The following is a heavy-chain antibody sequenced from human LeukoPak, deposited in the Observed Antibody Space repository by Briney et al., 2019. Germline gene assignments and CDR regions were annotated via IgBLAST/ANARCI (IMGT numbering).Heavy chain of an antibody. CDR2: SNADSLGT. J-gene: IGHJ4*02. Sequence: GASVTVSCKASGYSFTAHFMHWIRQAPGQGPAWMGQSNADSLGTKYAPKFQGRVTMTRDTSIATAYMELTSLTSDDTAVYFCVREPYSRSSDRHERTFDYWGQGTLATVSS. CDR3: VREPYSRSSDRHERTFDY. CDR1: GYSFTAHF. D-gene: IGHD6-6*01. V-gene: IGHV1-2*06.